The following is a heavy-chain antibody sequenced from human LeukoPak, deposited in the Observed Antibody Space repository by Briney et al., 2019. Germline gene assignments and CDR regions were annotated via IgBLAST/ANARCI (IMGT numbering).Heavy chain of an antibody. V-gene: IGHV1-46*01. CDR1: GYTFTSYY. Sequence: ASVKVSCKASGYTFTSYYMHWVRQAPGQGLEWMGIINPSGGSTSYAQKFQGRVTMTRDTSTSTVYMELSSLRSEDTAVYYCAREKTQNYYDSSGTFDYWGQGTLVTDSS. D-gene: IGHD3-22*01. CDR2: INPSGGST. J-gene: IGHJ4*02. CDR3: AREKTQNYYDSSGTFDY.